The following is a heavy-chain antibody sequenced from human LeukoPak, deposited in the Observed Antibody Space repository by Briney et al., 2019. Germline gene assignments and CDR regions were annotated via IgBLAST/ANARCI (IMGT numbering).Heavy chain of an antibody. CDR3: ARGARSGYDFDY. Sequence: PGGSLRLSCAASGFTFSSYNMNWVRQAPGKGLEWVSSISSSSSYIYYADSVKGRFTISRDNAKNSLYLQMNSLRAEDTAVYYCARGARSGYDFDYWGQGTLVTVSS. D-gene: IGHD5-12*01. CDR1: GFTFSSYN. V-gene: IGHV3-21*01. CDR2: ISSSSSYI. J-gene: IGHJ4*02.